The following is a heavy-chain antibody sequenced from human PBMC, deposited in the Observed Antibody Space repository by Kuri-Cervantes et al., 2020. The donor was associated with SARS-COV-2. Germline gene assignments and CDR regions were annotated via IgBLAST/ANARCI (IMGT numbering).Heavy chain of an antibody. CDR2: INPNSGGT. CDR1: GYTFTGYY. D-gene: IGHD6-13*01. Sequence: ASVKVSCKASGYTFTGYYMHWVRQAPGQGLEWMGWINPNSGGTNYAQKFQGRVTMTRDTSISTAYMELSRLRSDDTAVYYCAREEGIAAAGPGDNYYYYMDVWGKGTTVTVSS. V-gene: IGHV1-2*02. CDR3: AREEGIAAAGPGDNYYYYMDV. J-gene: IGHJ6*03.